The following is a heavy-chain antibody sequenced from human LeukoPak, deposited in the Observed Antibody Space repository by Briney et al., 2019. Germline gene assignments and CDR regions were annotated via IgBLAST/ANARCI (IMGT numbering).Heavy chain of an antibody. V-gene: IGHV3-30*03. J-gene: IGHJ4*02. CDR2: ISYDGSNK. CDR1: GFTFSSYG. D-gene: IGHD3-10*01. CDR3: ARDGGATMVRGVATYDS. Sequence: GGSLRLSCAASGFTFSSYGMHWVRQAPGKGLEWVAVISYDGSNKYYADSVKGRFTISRDNSKRTLFLQMNSPRAEDTAVYYCARDGGATMVRGVATYDSWGQGALVTVSS.